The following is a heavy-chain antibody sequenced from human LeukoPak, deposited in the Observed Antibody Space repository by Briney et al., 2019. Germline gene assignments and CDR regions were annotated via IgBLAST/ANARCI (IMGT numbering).Heavy chain of an antibody. CDR1: GYTFTGYY. D-gene: IGHD6-19*01. CDR2: IDPNSGGT. V-gene: IGHV1-2*04. J-gene: IGHJ4*02. CDR3: ARGQEMGSGWYLGY. Sequence: ASVKVSCKASGYTFTGYYMHWVRQAPGQGLEWMGWIDPNSGGTNYAQKFQGWVTMTRDTSISTAYMELSRLRSDDTAVYYCARGQEMGSGWYLGYWGQGTLVTVSS.